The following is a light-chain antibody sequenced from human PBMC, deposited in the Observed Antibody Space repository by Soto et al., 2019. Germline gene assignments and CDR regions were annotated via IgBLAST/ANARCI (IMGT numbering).Light chain of an antibody. J-gene: IGLJ2*01. CDR3: QSYDRSLSGVV. CDR2: GNS. Sequence: QSVLTQPPSVSGAPGQRVTISCTGSSSNIGAGYDVHWYQQLPGTAPKLLIYGNSNRPSGVPDRVSGAKSGTSASLAITGLQAEDEADYYCQSYDRSLSGVVFGGGTQLTVL. V-gene: IGLV1-40*01. CDR1: SSNIGAGYD.